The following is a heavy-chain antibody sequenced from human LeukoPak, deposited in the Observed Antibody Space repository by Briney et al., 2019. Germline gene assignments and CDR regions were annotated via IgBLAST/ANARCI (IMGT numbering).Heavy chain of an antibody. Sequence: GGSLRLSCAASGFTFSSYSMNWVRQAPGKGLEWVSSISSSSSYIYYADSVKGRFTISRDNAKNSLYLQMNSLRAEDTAVYYCARVGGSGGSCFDYWGQGTLVTVSS. CDR1: GFTFSSYS. CDR2: ISSSSSYI. J-gene: IGHJ4*02. D-gene: IGHD2-15*01. V-gene: IGHV3-21*01. CDR3: ARVGGSGGSCFDY.